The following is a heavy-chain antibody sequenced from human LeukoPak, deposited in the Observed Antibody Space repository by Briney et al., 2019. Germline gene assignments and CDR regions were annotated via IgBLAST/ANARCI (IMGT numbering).Heavy chain of an antibody. CDR2: IYYSGST. CDR3: ARVGDYGDFDY. J-gene: IGHJ4*02. Sequence: SETLSLTCTVSVGSISSYYWSWIRQPPGKGLEWIGYIYYSGSTNYNPSLKSRVTISVDTSKNQFSLKLSSVTAADTAVYYCARVGDYGDFDYWGQGTLVTVSS. D-gene: IGHD4-17*01. CDR1: VGSISSYY. V-gene: IGHV4-59*01.